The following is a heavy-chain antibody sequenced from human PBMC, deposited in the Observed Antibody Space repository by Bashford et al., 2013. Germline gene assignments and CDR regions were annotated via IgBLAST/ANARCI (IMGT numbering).Heavy chain of an antibody. CDR1: GGSISSYY. D-gene: IGHD5-24*01. Sequence: SETLSLTCTVSGGSISSYYWSWIRQPPGKGLECIGSIYYSGSTYYNPSLKSRVTISVDTSKNQFSLKLSSVTAADTAVYYCARHMKEMATIHDAFDIWGQGTMVTVSS. J-gene: IGHJ3*02. CDR2: IYYSGST. V-gene: IGHV4-59*05. CDR3: ARHMKEMATIHDAFDI.